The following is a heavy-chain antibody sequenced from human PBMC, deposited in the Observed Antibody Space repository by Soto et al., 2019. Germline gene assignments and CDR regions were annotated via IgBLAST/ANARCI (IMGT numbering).Heavy chain of an antibody. Sequence: QVQLVESGGGVVQPGRSLRLSCAASGFTFSSYGMHWVRQAPGKGLEWVAVISYDGSNKYYADSVKGRFTISRDNSKNTLYLQLNSMRAEDTAVYYCARGGVDTDMAHFDYWGQGTLVTVSS. V-gene: IGHV3-30*03. CDR1: GFTFSSYG. D-gene: IGHD5-18*01. CDR2: ISYDGSNK. CDR3: ARGGVDTDMAHFDY. J-gene: IGHJ4*02.